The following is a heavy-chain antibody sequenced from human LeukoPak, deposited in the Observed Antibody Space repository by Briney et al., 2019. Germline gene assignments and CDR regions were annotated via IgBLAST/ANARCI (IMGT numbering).Heavy chain of an antibody. CDR2: INHSGST. CDR3: AREPPTVTTLIDY. CDR1: GGSFSGYY. D-gene: IGHD4-17*01. V-gene: IGHV4-34*01. Sequence: SETLSLTCAVYGGSFSGYYWSWIRQPPGKGLEWIGEINHSGSTNYNPSLKSRVTISVDTSKNQFSLKLGSVTAADTAVYYCAREPPTVTTLIDYWGQGTLVTVSS. J-gene: IGHJ4*02.